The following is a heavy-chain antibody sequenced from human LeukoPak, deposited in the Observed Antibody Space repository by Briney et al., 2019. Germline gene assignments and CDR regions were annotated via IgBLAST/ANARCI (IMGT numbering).Heavy chain of an antibody. V-gene: IGHV2-70*11. D-gene: IGHD3-22*01. CDR1: GFSLSTSGMC. CDR3: ARIPAYYYDSSGNDY. Sequence: ESGPTLVNPTQTLPLTCTFSGFSLSTSGMCVSWIRQPPGKALEWLARIDWDDDKYYSTSLKTRLTISKDTSKNQVVLTMTNMDTVNTATYYCARIPAYYYDSSGNDYWGQGTLVTVSS. J-gene: IGHJ4*02. CDR2: IDWDDDK.